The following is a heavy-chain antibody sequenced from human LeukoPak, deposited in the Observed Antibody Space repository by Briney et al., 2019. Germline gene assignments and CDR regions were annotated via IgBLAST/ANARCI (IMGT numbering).Heavy chain of an antibody. Sequence: PSETLSLTCTVSGVSITRSTDYWGWLRQPPGKGLEWIGSINYSGITYYNPSLKSRVTKSVDPTKNQFSLNLTSVTAADTAVYYCARHDRGGLDAFDIWGQGTMVTVFS. V-gene: IGHV4-39*01. CDR3: ARHDRGGLDAFDI. J-gene: IGHJ3*02. CDR1: GVSITRSTDY. D-gene: IGHD3-16*01. CDR2: INYSGIT.